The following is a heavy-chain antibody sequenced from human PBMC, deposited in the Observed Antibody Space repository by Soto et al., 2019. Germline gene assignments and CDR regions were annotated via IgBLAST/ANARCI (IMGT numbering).Heavy chain of an antibody. CDR1: GVAISRGGYY. CDR2: IYSSGST. V-gene: IGHV4-31*03. J-gene: IGHJ5*02. CDR3: ARSVFP. Sequence: QVQLQESGPGLVKPSQTLSRTCTVSGVAISRGGYYWTWIRQHPGKGLEWIGYIYSSGSTYYNPSLQSRVTISVDTSKNQFSLELSSVTAADTAVYYCARSVFPWGQGSLVTVSS.